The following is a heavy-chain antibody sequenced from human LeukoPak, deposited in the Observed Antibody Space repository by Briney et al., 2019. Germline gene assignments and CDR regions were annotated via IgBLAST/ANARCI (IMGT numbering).Heavy chain of an antibody. V-gene: IGHV1-18*01. CDR3: ARVNIVATVSNWFDP. Sequence: ASVKVSCKTSGYSFTSYGISWVRQAPGQGLEWMGWISAYNGNTNYAQKVQGRVTMTTDTSTSTAYMELRSLRSDDTAVYYCARVNIVATVSNWFDPWGQGTLVTVSS. D-gene: IGHD5-12*01. J-gene: IGHJ5*02. CDR1: GYSFTSYG. CDR2: ISAYNGNT.